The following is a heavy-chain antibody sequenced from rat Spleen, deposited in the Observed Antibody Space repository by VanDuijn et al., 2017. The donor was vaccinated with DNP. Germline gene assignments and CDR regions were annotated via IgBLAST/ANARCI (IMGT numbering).Heavy chain of an antibody. D-gene: IGHD5-1*01. J-gene: IGHJ2*01. V-gene: IGHV3-3*01. CDR3: AIQLGVFDY. CDR1: GYSITTSFR. CDR2: INSAGST. Sequence: EVQLQESGPGLVKPSQSLSLTCSVTGYSITTSFRWSWIRKFPGNKLEWMGYINSAGSTDYNPSLKSRFSITRDTSKNQFFLQVNSVTTEDTATYYCAIQLGVFDYWGQGVTVIVSS.